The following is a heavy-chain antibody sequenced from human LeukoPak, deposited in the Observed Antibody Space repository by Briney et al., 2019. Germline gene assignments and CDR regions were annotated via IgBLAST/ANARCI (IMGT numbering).Heavy chain of an antibody. D-gene: IGHD2-21*01. CDR1: GGTFSSYA. CDR3: AKDKALWWTSDGNDGH. J-gene: IGHJ4*02. Sequence: SVKVSCKASGGTFSSYAISWVRQAPGQGLEWMGRIIPILGIANYAQKFQGRVTITADKSTSTAYMELSSLRSEDTAVYYCAKDKALWWTSDGNDGHWGQGTLVTVSS. V-gene: IGHV1-69*04. CDR2: IIPILGIA.